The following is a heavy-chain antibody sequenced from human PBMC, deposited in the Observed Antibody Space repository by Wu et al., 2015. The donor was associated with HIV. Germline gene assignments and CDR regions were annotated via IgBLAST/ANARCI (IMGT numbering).Heavy chain of an antibody. J-gene: IGHJ4*02. CDR1: GATFTSYA. V-gene: IGHV1-69*13. D-gene: IGHD3-3*01. CDR2: LIPMYATA. Sequence: QVQLLQSGAEVKNPGSSVRVSCKASGATFTSYALSWVRQAPGQGLEWMGRLIPMYATANYAQKFQGRVTITADESTSTAYMDVSSLRSDDTAVYYCARVDGFLEGWVFDYWGQGTLVTVSS. CDR3: ARVDGFLEGWVFDY.